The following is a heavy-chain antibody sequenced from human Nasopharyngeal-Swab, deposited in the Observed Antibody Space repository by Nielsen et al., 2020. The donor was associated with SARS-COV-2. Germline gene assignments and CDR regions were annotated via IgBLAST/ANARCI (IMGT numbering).Heavy chain of an antibody. CDR2: ISSSSSTI. J-gene: IGHJ4*02. CDR3: ARDPPVGATTVFDY. D-gene: IGHD1-26*01. V-gene: IGHV3-48*04. CDR1: GFTFSSYS. Sequence: GSSLQISCAASGFTFSSYSMNWVRQAPGKGLEWVSYISSSSSTIYYADSVKGRFTISRDNAKNSLYLQMNSLRAEDTAVYYCARDPPVGATTVFDYWGQGTLVTVSS.